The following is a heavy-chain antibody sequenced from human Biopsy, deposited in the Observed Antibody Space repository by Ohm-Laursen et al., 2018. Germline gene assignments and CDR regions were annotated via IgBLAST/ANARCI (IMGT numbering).Heavy chain of an antibody. Sequence: SLRLSCAASGFTFDDYAMHWVRQAPGKGLEWVSGISWHSGSRGYADSVKGRFTISRDNAKKLLYLQMNSLRAEDTALYYCAKDVRVKVQLDGLDVWGQGTTVTVSS. CDR2: ISWHSGSR. J-gene: IGHJ6*02. CDR1: GFTFDDYA. CDR3: AKDVRVKVQLDGLDV. D-gene: IGHD1-1*01. V-gene: IGHV3-9*01.